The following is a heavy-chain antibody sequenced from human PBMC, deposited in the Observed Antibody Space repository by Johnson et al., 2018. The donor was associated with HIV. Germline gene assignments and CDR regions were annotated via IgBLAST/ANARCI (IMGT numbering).Heavy chain of an antibody. J-gene: IGHJ3*02. V-gene: IGHV3-66*03. D-gene: IGHD2-15*01. Sequence: VQLVESGGGLIQPGGSLRLSCAASGFTVSTNYMSWVRQAPGKGLEWVSRINSDGSSTSYADSVKGRFTISRDNSKNTLYLQMNSLRAEDTAVYYCAREGRGAPHDAFDIWGQGTMVTVSS. CDR2: INSDGSST. CDR1: GFTVSTNY. CDR3: AREGRGAPHDAFDI.